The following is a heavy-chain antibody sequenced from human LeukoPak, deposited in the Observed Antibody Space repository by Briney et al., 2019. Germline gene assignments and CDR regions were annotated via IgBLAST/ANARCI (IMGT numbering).Heavy chain of an antibody. J-gene: IGHJ6*02. Sequence: ASVKVSCKASGCTFTSYGISWVRQAPGQGLEWMGWISAYNGNTNYAQKLQGRVTMTTDTSTSTAYMELRSLRSDDTAVYYCARVEGDYDYYYYGMDVWGQGTTVTVSS. D-gene: IGHD4-17*01. CDR3: ARVEGDYDYYYYGMDV. CDR1: GCTFTSYG. V-gene: IGHV1-18*01. CDR2: ISAYNGNT.